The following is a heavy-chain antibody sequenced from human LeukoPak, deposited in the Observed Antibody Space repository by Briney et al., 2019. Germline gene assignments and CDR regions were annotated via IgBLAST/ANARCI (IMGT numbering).Heavy chain of an antibody. V-gene: IGHV1-8*01. J-gene: IGHJ5*02. Sequence: ASVKVSCKASGYTFTSYDINWVRQATGQGLEWMGWMNPNSGNTGYAQKFQGRVTMTRNTSISTAYMELSRLRSDDTDVYYCARPFNWNYGVGWFDPWGQGTLVTVSS. D-gene: IGHD1-7*01. CDR2: MNPNSGNT. CDR1: GYTFTSYD. CDR3: ARPFNWNYGVGWFDP.